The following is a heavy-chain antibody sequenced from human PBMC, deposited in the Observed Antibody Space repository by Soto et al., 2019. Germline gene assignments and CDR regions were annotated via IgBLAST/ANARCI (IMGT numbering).Heavy chain of an antibody. CDR2: VYHSGIT. V-gene: IGHV4-38-2*01. J-gene: IGHJ6*02. D-gene: IGHD2-2*02. CDR1: GYSISSGYY. Sequence: TLSLTCDVSGYSISSGYYWGWIRQPPGKGLEWIGSVYHSGITYYNPSLRSRVTISADTSKNQFSLSLRSVTAADTAVYYCARDLGLAVVAAVIKYYGMDVWGQGTTVTVSS. CDR3: ARDLGLAVVAAVIKYYGMDV.